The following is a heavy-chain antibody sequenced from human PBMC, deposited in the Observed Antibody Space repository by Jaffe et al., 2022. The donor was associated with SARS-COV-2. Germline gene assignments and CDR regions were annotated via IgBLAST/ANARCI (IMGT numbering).Heavy chain of an antibody. J-gene: IGHJ4*02. Sequence: QVQLQESGPGLAKPSETLSLTCTVSGGSISSGNYYWSWIRQPPGKGLEWIGYIHYSGTTNYSPSLKSRLTISIDTSKNQFSLKLSSVTAADTAIYYCAREISVVRGVFDYWGQGALVTVSS. V-gene: IGHV4-61*01. D-gene: IGHD3-10*01. CDR3: AREISVVRGVFDY. CDR1: GGSISSGNYY. CDR2: IHYSGTT.